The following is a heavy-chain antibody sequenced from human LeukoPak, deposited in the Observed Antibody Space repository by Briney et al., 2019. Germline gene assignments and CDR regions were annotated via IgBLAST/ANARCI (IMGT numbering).Heavy chain of an antibody. D-gene: IGHD7-27*01. CDR3: ARQTGDDALDI. Sequence: ASVKVSCKASGYTLTGHYIHWVRQAPGQGLEWMGWISPHSGFTMYPQRFQGRVTMTTDTSISTAFLEVRRLRSDDAAAYYCARQTGDDALDIWGQGTMITVYS. V-gene: IGHV1-2*02. J-gene: IGHJ3*02. CDR1: GYTLTGHY. CDR2: ISPHSGFT.